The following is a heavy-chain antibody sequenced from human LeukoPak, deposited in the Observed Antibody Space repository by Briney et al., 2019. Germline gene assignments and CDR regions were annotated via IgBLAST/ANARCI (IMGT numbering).Heavy chain of an antibody. V-gene: IGHV3-74*01. CDR3: ARRGTGHGMDV. CDR1: GFTFNNYW. D-gene: IGHD1-1*01. J-gene: IGHJ6*02. Sequence: QPGGSLRLSCAASGFTFNNYWIHWVRQVPGKGPVWVSRINNDGSSASYVDSVKGRFTISRDNAKNTLFLQMNSLRAEDTAVYYCARRGTGHGMDVWGQGTTVIVSS. CDR2: INNDGSSA.